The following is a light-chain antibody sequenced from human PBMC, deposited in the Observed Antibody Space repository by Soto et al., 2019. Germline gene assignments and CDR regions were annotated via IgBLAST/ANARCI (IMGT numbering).Light chain of an antibody. V-gene: IGKV3-15*01. J-gene: IGKJ2*01. CDR3: QQYNKWPRT. Sequence: EIVMTQSPATLSVSPGERSTLSCRASQSISSDVAWYQQKPGQAPRLLIYGASTTATGIPARFSGSGSGTEFTLTISSLQSEDFAVYNCQQYNKWPRTFGQGTKVDNK. CDR2: GAS. CDR1: QSISSD.